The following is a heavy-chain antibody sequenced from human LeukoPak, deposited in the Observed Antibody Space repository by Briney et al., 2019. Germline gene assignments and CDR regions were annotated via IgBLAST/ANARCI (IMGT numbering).Heavy chain of an antibody. D-gene: IGHD1-1*01. CDR2: VHHSGSA. Sequence: PSPTLSLTCSVSGDSISSDYYYWSWIRQLPGKGLEWIGYVHHSGSAFYKPSLKSRVTISVAPSTRQFSLEMHSVTAADTAVYYCARDHRTGVSLHFFDYWGQGKLVTVSS. V-gene: IGHV4-31*02. J-gene: IGHJ4*02. CDR3: ARDHRTGVSLHFFDY. CDR1: GDSISSDYYY.